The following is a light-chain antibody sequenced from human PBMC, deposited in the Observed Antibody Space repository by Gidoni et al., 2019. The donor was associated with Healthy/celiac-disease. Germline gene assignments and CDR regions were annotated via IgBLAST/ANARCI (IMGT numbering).Light chain of an antibody. V-gene: IGKV1-39*01. CDR2: AAS. Sequence: SASVGDRVTITCRASQSISSYLNWYQQKPGKAPKLLIYAASSLQSGVPSRFSGSGSGTDFTLTISSLQPEDFATYYCQQSYSTPRTFXQXTKLEIK. CDR1: QSISSY. CDR3: QQSYSTPRT. J-gene: IGKJ2*01.